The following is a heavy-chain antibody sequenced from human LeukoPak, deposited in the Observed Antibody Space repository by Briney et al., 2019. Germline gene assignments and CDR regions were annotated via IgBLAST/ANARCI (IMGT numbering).Heavy chain of an antibody. CDR3: ARDGPGSWYYFDY. V-gene: IGHV4-39*02. CDR1: GGSISSSSYY. CDR2: IYYSGST. D-gene: IGHD2-8*02. J-gene: IGHJ4*02. Sequence: SETLSLTCTVSGGSISSSSYYWGWIRQPPGKGLEWIGSIYYSGSTYYNPSLKSRVTISVDTSKNQFSLKLSSVTAADTAVYYCARDGPGSWYYFDYWGQGTLVTVSS.